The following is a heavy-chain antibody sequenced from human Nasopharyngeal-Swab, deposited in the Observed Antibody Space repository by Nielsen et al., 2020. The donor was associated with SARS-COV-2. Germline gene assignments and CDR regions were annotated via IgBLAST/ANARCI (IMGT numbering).Heavy chain of an antibody. Sequence: RQAPGKGLEWGSSISSSSSYIYYADSVKDGFTITRDNAKNSLYLQMNSLRAEDTAVYYCARDPGGPFDYWGQGTLVTVSS. CDR3: ARDPGGPFDY. CDR2: ISSSSSYI. V-gene: IGHV3-21*01. J-gene: IGHJ4*01. D-gene: IGHD3-16*01.